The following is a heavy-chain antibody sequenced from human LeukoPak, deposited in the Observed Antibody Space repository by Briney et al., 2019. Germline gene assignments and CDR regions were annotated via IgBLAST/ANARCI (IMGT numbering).Heavy chain of an antibody. CDR3: ACLTTADAFDI. J-gene: IGHJ3*02. CDR2: IYDSGST. CDR1: GGSISSYY. V-gene: IGHV4-59*01. Sequence: PSETLSLTCTVSGGSISSYYWSWIRQPPGKGLEWIGYIYDSGSTNYNPSLRSRVTISVDTSKNQFSLKLSSVTAADTAVYYCACLTTADAFDIWGQGTMVTVSS. D-gene: IGHD3-22*01.